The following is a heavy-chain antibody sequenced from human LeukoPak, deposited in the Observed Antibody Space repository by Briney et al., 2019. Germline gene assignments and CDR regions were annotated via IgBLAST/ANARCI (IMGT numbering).Heavy chain of an antibody. D-gene: IGHD3-16*01. CDR2: ISYNGRNN. J-gene: IGHJ4*02. CDR1: GFTFYSYG. V-gene: IGHV3-30*18. Sequence: PGGSLRLSCAASGFTFYSYGMHWVRQAPGKGLEWVALISYNGRNNYYADSVKGRFTISRDNSKNTLYLQVSSLRTEDTAVYICAKDNRGYFDFWGQGTLVTVSS. CDR3: AKDNRGYFDF.